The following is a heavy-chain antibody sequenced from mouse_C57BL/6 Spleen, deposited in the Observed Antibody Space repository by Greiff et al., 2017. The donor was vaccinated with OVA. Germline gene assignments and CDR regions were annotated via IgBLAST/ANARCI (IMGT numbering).Heavy chain of an antibody. D-gene: IGHD1-1*01. CDR3: ARGRITTVVEGFAY. J-gene: IGHJ3*01. CDR1: GYTFTDYY. V-gene: IGHV1-26*01. CDR2: INPNNGGT. Sequence: EVQLQQSGPELVKPGASVKISCKASGYTFTDYYMNWVKQSHGKSLEWIGDINPNNGGTSYNQKFKGKATLTVDKSSSTAYMELRSLTSEDSAVYYCARGRITTVVEGFAYWGQGTLVTVSA.